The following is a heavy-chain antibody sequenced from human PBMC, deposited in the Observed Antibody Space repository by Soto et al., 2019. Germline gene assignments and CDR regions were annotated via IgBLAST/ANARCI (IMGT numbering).Heavy chain of an antibody. Sequence: PGGSLRLSCAASGFTFSSYGMHWVRQAPGKGLEWVAVISHDGSNKYYADSVKGRFTISRDNSKNTLYLQMNSLRAEDTAVYYCAKTLWVRELSGFYYYYYGMDAWGQGTTVTVSS. CDR3: AKTLWVRELSGFYYYYYGMDA. D-gene: IGHD3-16*02. J-gene: IGHJ6*02. CDR1: GFTFSSYG. V-gene: IGHV3-30*18. CDR2: ISHDGSNK.